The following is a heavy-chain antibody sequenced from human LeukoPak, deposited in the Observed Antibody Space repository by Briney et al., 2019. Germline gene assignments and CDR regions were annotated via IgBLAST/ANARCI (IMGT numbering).Heavy chain of an antibody. J-gene: IGHJ3*01. Sequence: SETLSLTCAVYGGSFSGYYWSWIRQPPGKGLEWIGEINHSGSTNYNPSLKSRVTISVDTSKNQFSLKLSSVTAAVTAVYYCARDRYGDYTHRDALDVWGQGTMVTVSS. CDR2: INHSGST. D-gene: IGHD4-17*01. CDR1: GGSFSGYY. V-gene: IGHV4-34*01. CDR3: ARDRYGDYTHRDALDV.